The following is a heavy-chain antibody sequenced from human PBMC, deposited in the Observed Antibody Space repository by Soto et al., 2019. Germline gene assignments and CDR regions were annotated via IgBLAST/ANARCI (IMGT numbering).Heavy chain of an antibody. D-gene: IGHD2-2*01. CDR1: GGSFSGYY. J-gene: IGHJ4*02. CDR3: ARGFKDIVVVPAAREFGY. Sequence: SETLSLTCAVYGGSFSGYYWSWIRQPPGKGLEWIGEINHSGSTNYNPSLKSRVTISVDTSKNQFSLKLSSVTAADTAVYYCARGFKDIVVVPAAREFGYWGQGTLVTVSS. V-gene: IGHV4-34*01. CDR2: INHSGST.